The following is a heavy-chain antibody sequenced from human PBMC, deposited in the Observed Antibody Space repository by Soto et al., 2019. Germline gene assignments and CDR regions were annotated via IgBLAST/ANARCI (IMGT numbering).Heavy chain of an antibody. CDR1: GYTFTSYG. CDR2: ISAYNGNT. Sequence: ASVKVSCKASGYTFTSYGISWVRQAPGQGLEWMGWISAYNGNTNYAQKLQGRVTMTTDTSTSTAYMELRSLRSDDTAVYYCARDSSSWYWDHYYCGMDVWGQGTTVTVSS. CDR3: ARDSSSWYWDHYYCGMDV. V-gene: IGHV1-18*01. D-gene: IGHD6-13*01. J-gene: IGHJ6*02.